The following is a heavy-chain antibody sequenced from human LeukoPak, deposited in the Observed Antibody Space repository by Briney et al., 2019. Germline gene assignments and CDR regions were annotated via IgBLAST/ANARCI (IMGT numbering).Heavy chain of an antibody. V-gene: IGHV3-33*01. J-gene: IGHJ4*02. CDR1: GFTFSSYG. Sequence: GGSLRLSCAESGFTFSSYGMHWVRQAPGKGLEWVAVIWYDGSNKYYADSVKGRFTISRDNSKNTLYLQMNSLRAEDTAVYYCARTHCSGGSCRTSPDYWGQGTLVTVSS. CDR3: ARTHCSGGSCRTSPDY. CDR2: IWYDGSNK. D-gene: IGHD2-15*01.